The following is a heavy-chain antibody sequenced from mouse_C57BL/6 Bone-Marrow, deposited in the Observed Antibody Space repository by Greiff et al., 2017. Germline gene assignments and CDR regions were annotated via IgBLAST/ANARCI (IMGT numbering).Heavy chain of an antibody. Sequence: VQLQQSGAELARPGASVKMSCKASGYTFTSYTMHWVKQRPGQGLEWIGYINPSSGYTKYNQKFKDKATLTADKSSSTAYMQLSSLTSEDSAVYYCARRGMVNYAMDYWGQGTSVTVSS. D-gene: IGHD2-3*01. J-gene: IGHJ4*01. CDR3: ARRGMVNYAMDY. CDR2: INPSSGYT. CDR1: GYTFTSYT. V-gene: IGHV1-4*01.